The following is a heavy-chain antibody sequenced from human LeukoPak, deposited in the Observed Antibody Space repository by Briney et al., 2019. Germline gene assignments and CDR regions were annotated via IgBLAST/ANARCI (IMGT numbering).Heavy chain of an antibody. CDR3: ATGSPGGH. CDR2: IKQDGSEK. Sequence: GGSLRLSCAASGFAFSSDWMSWVREAPGKGVGWGANIKQDGSEKFYVDSVKGRFTISRDNAKNSLYLQMNSLRAEETAVYYCATGSPGGHWGQGTLVTVSS. D-gene: IGHD6-25*01. CDR1: GFAFSSDW. J-gene: IGHJ4*02. V-gene: IGHV3-7*01.